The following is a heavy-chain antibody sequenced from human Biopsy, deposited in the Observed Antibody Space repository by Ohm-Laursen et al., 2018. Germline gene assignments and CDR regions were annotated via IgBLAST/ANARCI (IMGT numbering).Heavy chain of an antibody. CDR2: ISGGGTI. Sequence: SLRLSCAATGFSFSDYHMRWIRQAPGRGLEWVSYISGGGTIYYGDSMKGRVTISRDNAKNSLYLQMQSLRAEDTAVYYCARDTRWSPYSMDVWGQGTTVTVSS. CDR3: ARDTRWSPYSMDV. V-gene: IGHV3-11*01. CDR1: GFSFSDYH. D-gene: IGHD4-23*01. J-gene: IGHJ6*02.